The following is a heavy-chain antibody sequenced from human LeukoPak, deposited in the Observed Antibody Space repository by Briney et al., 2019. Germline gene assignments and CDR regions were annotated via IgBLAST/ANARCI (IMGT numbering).Heavy chain of an antibody. Sequence: GESLKISCKGSGYSFTSYWIGWVRQMPGKGLEWMGIIYPGDSDTRYSPSFQGQVTISADKSISTAYLQWSSLKASDTAMYYCARRGLRYLDAGYYYYGMDVWGQGTTVTVSS. CDR1: GYSFTSYW. V-gene: IGHV5-51*01. CDR2: IYPGDSDT. D-gene: IGHD3-9*01. J-gene: IGHJ6*02. CDR3: ARRGLRYLDAGYYYYGMDV.